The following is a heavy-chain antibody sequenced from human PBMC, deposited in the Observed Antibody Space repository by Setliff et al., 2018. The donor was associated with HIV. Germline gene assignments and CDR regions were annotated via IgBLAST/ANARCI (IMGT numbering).Heavy chain of an antibody. V-gene: IGHV1-2*06. CDR1: GYTFTSYD. CDR3: ARGGGGPSGFDV. D-gene: IGHD1-26*01. Sequence: ASVKVSCKAPGYTFTSYDINWVRQAPGQGLEWMGRINPSSAAANYAQKFQGRVTMTRDTSISTVYMDLRRLTSDDTAVYYCARGGGGPSGFDVWGQGTMVTVSS. CDR2: INPSSAAA. J-gene: IGHJ3*01.